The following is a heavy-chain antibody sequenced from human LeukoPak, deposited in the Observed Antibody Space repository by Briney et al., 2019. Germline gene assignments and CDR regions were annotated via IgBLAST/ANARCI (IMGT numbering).Heavy chain of an antibody. D-gene: IGHD2-2*01. CDR2: ISSSGSTI. V-gene: IGHV3-48*03. CDR3: ARGYCSSTSCGFDY. Sequence: AGGSLRLSCAASGFTFSSYEMNWVRQAPGKGLEWVSYISSSGSTIYYADSVKGRFTISRDNAKNSLYLQMNSLRAEDTAVYYCARGYCSSTSCGFDYWGQGTLVTVSS. CDR1: GFTFSSYE. J-gene: IGHJ4*02.